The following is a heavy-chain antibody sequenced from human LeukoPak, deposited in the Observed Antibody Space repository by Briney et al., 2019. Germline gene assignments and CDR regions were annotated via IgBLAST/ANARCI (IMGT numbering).Heavy chain of an antibody. J-gene: IGHJ3*02. Sequence: SVKVSCKASGGTFSSYAISWVRQAPGQGLEWMGRIIPILGIANYAQKFQGRVTITADKSTSTAYMELSSLRSEDTAVYYCAREGLDTADAFDIWGQGTMVTVSS. CDR1: GGTFSSYA. D-gene: IGHD2-2*02. CDR2: IIPILGIA. CDR3: AREGLDTADAFDI. V-gene: IGHV1-69*04.